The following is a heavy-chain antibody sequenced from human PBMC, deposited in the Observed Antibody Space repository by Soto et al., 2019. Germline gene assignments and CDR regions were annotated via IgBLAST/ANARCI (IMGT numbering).Heavy chain of an antibody. Sequence: GASVKVSCKASGGTFSSYTISWVRQAPGQGLEWMGRIIPILGIANYAQKFQGRVTITADKSTSTASMELSSLRSEDTAVYYCARDQECSGGSCYSHYYYYYGMDVWXQGXTVXVSS. J-gene: IGHJ6*02. V-gene: IGHV1-69*04. CDR2: IIPILGIA. CDR1: GGTFSSYT. CDR3: ARDQECSGGSCYSHYYYYYGMDV. D-gene: IGHD2-15*01.